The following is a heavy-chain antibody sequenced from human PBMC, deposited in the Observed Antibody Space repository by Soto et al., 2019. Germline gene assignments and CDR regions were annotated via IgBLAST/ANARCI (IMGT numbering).Heavy chain of an antibody. Sequence: PGGSLRLSCAASGFSLSPYWMHWVRQVPGRGLEWVARLSSDGFAAAYADSVKGRFFISRDIARNTLSPQMNSLRADDTAVYYCARDLGGPDYWGRGTSVTVSS. CDR3: ARDLGGPDY. CDR2: LSSDGFAA. D-gene: IGHD3-16*01. V-gene: IGHV3-74*03. CDR1: GFSLSPYW. J-gene: IGHJ4*02.